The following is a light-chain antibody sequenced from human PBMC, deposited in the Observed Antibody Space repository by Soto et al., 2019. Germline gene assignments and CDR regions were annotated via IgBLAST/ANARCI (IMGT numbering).Light chain of an antibody. CDR3: QQYRSSPIT. V-gene: IGKV3D-11*02. Sequence: EVVLTQSPATLSLSPGGRATLXXRASQSVGLSLAWYQQKPGQAPRXLIYDASERASGIPARFSGGGAGTDFSLTISRLDPEDFAVYYCQQYRSSPITFGQGTRLEIK. CDR1: QSVGLS. CDR2: DAS. J-gene: IGKJ5*01.